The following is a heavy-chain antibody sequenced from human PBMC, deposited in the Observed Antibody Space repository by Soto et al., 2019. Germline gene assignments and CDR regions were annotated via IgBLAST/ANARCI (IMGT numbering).Heavy chain of an antibody. CDR3: ARDTGTMALDY. D-gene: IGHD3-10*01. J-gene: IGHJ4*02. CDR2: IYFSGST. Sequence: SETLSLTCTVSGGSISSGGYYWSWIRQHPGKGLEWIGYIYFSGSTYYNPSLKSRVTISVDTSKNQFSLKLSSVTAADTAVYYCARDTGTMALDYWGQGTLVTVSS. V-gene: IGHV4-31*03. CDR1: GGSISSGGYY.